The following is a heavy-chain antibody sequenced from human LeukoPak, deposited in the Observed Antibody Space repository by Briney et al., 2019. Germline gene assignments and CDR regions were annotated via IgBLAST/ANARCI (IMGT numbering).Heavy chain of an antibody. CDR2: INPNSGGT. CDR1: GYTFTSYY. CDR3: ARDLEYSSSSADLDY. J-gene: IGHJ4*02. Sequence: ASVKVSCKASGYTFTSYYMHWVRQAPGQGLEWMGWINPNSGGTNYTQKFQGRVTMTRDTSTSTVYMELSSLRSEDTAVYYCARDLEYSSSSADLDYWGQGTLVTVSS. V-gene: IGHV1-2*02. D-gene: IGHD6-6*01.